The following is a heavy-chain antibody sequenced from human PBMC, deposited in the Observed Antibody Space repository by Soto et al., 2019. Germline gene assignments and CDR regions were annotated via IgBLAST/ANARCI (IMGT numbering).Heavy chain of an antibody. Sequence: KGLEWIAEIKDGGSTNYNPSLKSRVTISVDTSKNQFSLKLSSVTAADTAVYFFFQAQDSIRDVRSVSAFLLNRSPDL. D-gene: IGHD3-10*02. CDR2: IKDGGST. CDR3: FQAQDSIRDVRSVSAFLLNRSPDL. J-gene: IGHJ2*01. V-gene: IGHV4-34*03.